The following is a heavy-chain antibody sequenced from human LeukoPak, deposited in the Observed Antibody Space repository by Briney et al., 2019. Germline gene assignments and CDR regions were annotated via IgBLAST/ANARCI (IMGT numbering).Heavy chain of an antibody. Sequence: GASVKVSCKASGYTFTSYGISWVRQAPGQGLEWMGWISAYNGNTNYAQKLQGRVTMTTDTSTSTAYMELRSLRSDDTAVYYCARRVDLYEYSSSWYAAPIYYYYMDVWGKGTTVTVSS. J-gene: IGHJ6*03. CDR1: GYTFTSYG. D-gene: IGHD6-13*01. V-gene: IGHV1-18*01. CDR3: ARRVDLYEYSSSWYAAPIYYYYMDV. CDR2: ISAYNGNT.